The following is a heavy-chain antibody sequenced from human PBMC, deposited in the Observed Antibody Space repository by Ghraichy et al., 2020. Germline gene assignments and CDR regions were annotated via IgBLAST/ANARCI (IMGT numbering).Heavy chain of an antibody. D-gene: IGHD6-13*01. CDR1: GGSISSYY. CDR3: ARADSSSSWYSRAVYYFDY. J-gene: IGHJ4*02. CDR2: IYYSGST. Sequence: SETLSLTCTVSGGSISSYYWSWIRQPPGKGLEWIGYIYYSGSTNYNPSLKSRVTISVDTSKNQFSLKLSSVTAADTAVYYCARADSSSSWYSRAVYYFDYWGQGTLVTVSS. V-gene: IGHV4-59*01.